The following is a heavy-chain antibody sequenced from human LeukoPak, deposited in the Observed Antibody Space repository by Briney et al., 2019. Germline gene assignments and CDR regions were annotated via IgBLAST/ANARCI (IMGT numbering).Heavy chain of an antibody. CDR2: FDPEDGET. J-gene: IGHJ4*02. CDR1: GYTLTELS. Sequence: ASVKVSCKVSGYTLTELSMHWVRQAPGKGLEWMGGFDPEDGETIYAQKFQGRVTITTDESTSTAYMELSSLRSEDTAVYYCARGGYDPLWGQGTLVTVSS. V-gene: IGHV1-24*01. D-gene: IGHD3-3*01. CDR3: ARGGYDPL.